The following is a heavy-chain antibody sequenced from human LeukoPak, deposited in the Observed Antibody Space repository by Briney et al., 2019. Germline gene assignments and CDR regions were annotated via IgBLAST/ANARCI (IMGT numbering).Heavy chain of an antibody. V-gene: IGHV3-48*02. CDR1: GFTFRSYS. Sequence: PGGSLRLSCAASGFTFRSYSMNWVRQAPGKGLEWVSYITSDSSPIYYADSVKGRFTISRDNAKNSLYLQMNSLRDEDTAVYYCERRAYGDVSFDYWGQGTLVTVSS. D-gene: IGHD4-17*01. CDR3: ERRAYGDVSFDY. CDR2: ITSDSSPI. J-gene: IGHJ4*02.